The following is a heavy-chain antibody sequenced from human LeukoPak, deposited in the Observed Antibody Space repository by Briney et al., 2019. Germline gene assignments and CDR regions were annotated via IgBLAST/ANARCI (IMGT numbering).Heavy chain of an antibody. Sequence: GESLQISCQGSGYSFTSYWIGWVRPVPGKGLEWMGIIYPGDSDTRYSPSFQGQVTISADKSISTAYLQWSSLKASDTAMYYCARRIAARPANWFDPWGQGTLVTVSS. CDR1: GYSFTSYW. CDR3: ARRIAARPANWFDP. J-gene: IGHJ5*02. V-gene: IGHV5-51*01. D-gene: IGHD6-6*01. CDR2: IYPGDSDT.